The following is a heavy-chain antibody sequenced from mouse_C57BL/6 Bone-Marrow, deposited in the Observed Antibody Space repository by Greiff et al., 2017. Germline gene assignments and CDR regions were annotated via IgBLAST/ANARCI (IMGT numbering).Heavy chain of an antibody. CDR3: ARADGYLYWYFDV. CDR1: GYSITSGYD. CDR2: ISYSGST. Sequence: EVQLQQSGPGMVKPSQSLSLTCTVTGYSITSGYDWHWIRHFPGNKLEWMGYISYSGSTNYNPSLKSRISITHDTSKNHFFLKLNSVTTEDTATYYCARADGYLYWYFDVWGTGTTVTVSS. J-gene: IGHJ1*03. D-gene: IGHD2-3*01. V-gene: IGHV3-1*01.